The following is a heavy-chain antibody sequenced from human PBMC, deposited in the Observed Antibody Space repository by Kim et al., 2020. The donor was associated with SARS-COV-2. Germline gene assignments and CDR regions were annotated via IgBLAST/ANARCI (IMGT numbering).Heavy chain of an antibody. CDR3: ARLASGGPVVVVIYRRWYYFDY. J-gene: IGHJ4*02. Sequence: SETLSLTCAVYGGSFSGYYWSWIRQPPGKGLEWIGEINHSGSTNYNPSPKSRVTISVDTSKNQFSLELSSVTAADTAVYYCARLASGGPVVVVIYRRWYYFDYWGQGTLVTVPS. CDR2: INHSGST. D-gene: IGHD3-22*01. V-gene: IGHV4-34*01. CDR1: GGSFSGYY.